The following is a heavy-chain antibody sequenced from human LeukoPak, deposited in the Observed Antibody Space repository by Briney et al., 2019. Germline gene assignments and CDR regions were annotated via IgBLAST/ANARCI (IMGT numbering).Heavy chain of an antibody. V-gene: IGHV1-8*01. J-gene: IGHJ4*02. Sequence: ASVKVSCKASGYTFNSYDINWVRQATGQGLEWMGRMDPNSGNTGYAQKFQGRVTMTRDTSISTAYMELSSLTFEDTAVYYCARGPPNWGMVGYWGQGTLVTVSS. D-gene: IGHD7-27*01. CDR2: MDPNSGNT. CDR1: GYTFNSYD. CDR3: ARGPPNWGMVGY.